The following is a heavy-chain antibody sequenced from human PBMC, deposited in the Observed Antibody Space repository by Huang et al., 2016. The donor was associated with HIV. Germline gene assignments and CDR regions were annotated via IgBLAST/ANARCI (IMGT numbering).Heavy chain of an antibody. CDR1: GFTFSRYA. D-gene: IGHD6-13*01. Sequence: EVQLLESGGGLVQPGGSLRLSCASSGFTFSRYAMRWVRQAAGKGVEWVSSITGRGSSSYYADSVKGRFTISRDNSKNTLYLQMNSLRAEDTAIYYCAKADSGAAAGSLVDYWGQGTLVTVSS. V-gene: IGHV3-23*01. CDR2: ITGRGSSS. J-gene: IGHJ4*02. CDR3: AKADSGAAAGSLVDY.